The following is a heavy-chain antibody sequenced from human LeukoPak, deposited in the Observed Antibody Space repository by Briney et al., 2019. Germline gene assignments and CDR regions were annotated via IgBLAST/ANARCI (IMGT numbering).Heavy chain of an antibody. Sequence: SETLSLTCTVSGASITSISDYWGWFRQPPGKGLEWIGSIRYSGTTYHSPSLRSRLTMSIDTSKNQFSLKLSSMTAADTAVYHCARHYYGSDVWGYYFENWGQGTLVAVSS. J-gene: IGHJ4*02. CDR1: GASITSISDY. CDR2: IRYSGTT. D-gene: IGHD3-22*01. CDR3: ARHYYGSDVWGYYFEN. V-gene: IGHV4-39*01.